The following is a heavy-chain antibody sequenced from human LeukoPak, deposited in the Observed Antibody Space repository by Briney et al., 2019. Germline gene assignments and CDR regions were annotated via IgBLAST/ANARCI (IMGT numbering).Heavy chain of an antibody. D-gene: IGHD2-15*01. CDR2: IKQDGSEK. CDR1: GFTFSSYW. Sequence: GXXLRLSCAASGFTFSSYWMSWVSQAPGKGLEWVANIKQDGSEKYYVEYVKGRFTISRDNAKNSLYLQMNSLRAEDTAVYYCASEDCSGGSCYLDYWGQGTLVTVSS. J-gene: IGHJ4*02. V-gene: IGHV3-7*01. CDR3: ASEDCSGGSCYLDY.